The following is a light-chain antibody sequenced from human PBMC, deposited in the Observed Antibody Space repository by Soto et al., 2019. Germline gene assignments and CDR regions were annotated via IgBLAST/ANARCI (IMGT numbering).Light chain of an antibody. CDR2: SND. CDR1: RSNIGSNT. CDR3: VPWDDSLNAPV. V-gene: IGLV1-44*01. J-gene: IGLJ2*01. Sequence: QSVLTQPPSASGTPGQRVIISCSGSRSNIGSNTVNWYQQLPGRAPRLLMFSNDQRPSGVPDRFSGSKSGTSASLAISGLQSEDEADYYCVPWDDSLNAPVFGAGTKLTVL.